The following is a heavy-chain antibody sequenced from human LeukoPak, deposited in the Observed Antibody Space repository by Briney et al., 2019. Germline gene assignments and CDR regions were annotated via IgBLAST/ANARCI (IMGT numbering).Heavy chain of an antibody. Sequence: GGSLRLSCAASGFTFSSYAMSWVRQAPGKGLEWLSGISGSGGGAYYADSVKGRFTISRDNSQNTLYLQMNSLRAEDTAVYYCAKGRISPDYWGQGTLSPSPQ. CDR2: ISGSGGGA. CDR1: GFTFSSYA. J-gene: IGHJ4*02. CDR3: AKGRISPDY. D-gene: IGHD2/OR15-2a*01. V-gene: IGHV3-23*01.